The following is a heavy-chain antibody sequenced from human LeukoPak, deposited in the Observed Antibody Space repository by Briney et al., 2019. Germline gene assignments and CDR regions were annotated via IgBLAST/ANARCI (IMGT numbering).Heavy chain of an antibody. CDR2: IYYSGST. D-gene: IGHD3-16*01. CDR1: GGSISGFY. CDR3: ARDVPVGY. Sequence: SETLSLTCTVSGGSISGFYWSWIRQPPGKGLEWIGYIYYSGSTNYNPSLKSRVTISVDTSKNQISLKLSSVTAADTAVYYCARDVPVGYWGQGTLVTVSS. J-gene: IGHJ4*02. V-gene: IGHV4-59*01.